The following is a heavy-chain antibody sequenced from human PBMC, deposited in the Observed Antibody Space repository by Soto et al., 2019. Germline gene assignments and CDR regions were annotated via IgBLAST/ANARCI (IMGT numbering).Heavy chain of an antibody. V-gene: IGHV1-2*04. J-gene: IGHJ6*02. CDR1: GYTFTGYY. CDR2: INPNSGGT. CDR3: ARSLLLYCSGGSCYFSDYYYYGMDV. Sequence: QVQLVQSGAEVKKPGASVKVSCKASGYTFTGYYMHWVRQAPGQGLEWMGWINPNSGGTNYAQKFQGWVTMTRDTSISTAYMELSRLRSDDTAVYYCARSLLLYCSGGSCYFSDYYYYGMDVWGQGTTVTVSS. D-gene: IGHD2-15*01.